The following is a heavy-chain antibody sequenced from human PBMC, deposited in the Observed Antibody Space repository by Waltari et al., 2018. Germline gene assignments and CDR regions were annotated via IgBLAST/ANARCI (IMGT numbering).Heavy chain of an antibody. CDR3: ATSMAVAGKGRGWFDS. D-gene: IGHD6-19*01. Sequence: VQLQESGPGLVKPLETLSLTCAVSGDSINSGYYWGWIRQPPGKGLEWVSVIYTGGSTDYADSVKGRFTISRDNSKNTLYLQMNSLRAEDTAVYYCATSMAVAGKGRGWFDSWGQGTLVTVSS. CDR1: GDSINSGYY. J-gene: IGHJ5*01. CDR2: IYTGGST. V-gene: IGHV3-53*01.